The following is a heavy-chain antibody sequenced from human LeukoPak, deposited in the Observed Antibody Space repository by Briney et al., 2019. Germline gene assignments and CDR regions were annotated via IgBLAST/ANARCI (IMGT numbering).Heavy chain of an antibody. D-gene: IGHD2-21*02. V-gene: IGHV4-39*01. CDR3: AGRRAYCGGDCYSN. CDR1: GGSISISDYY. Sequence: SETLSLTCVVSGGSISISDYYWGWIRQSPGKGLEWIASIYYTGSTYYNPSLKSRLTMSVATSTNQFSLKLGSVTAADTAVYYCAGRRAYCGGDCYSNWGQGALVTVSS. J-gene: IGHJ4*02. CDR2: IYYTGST.